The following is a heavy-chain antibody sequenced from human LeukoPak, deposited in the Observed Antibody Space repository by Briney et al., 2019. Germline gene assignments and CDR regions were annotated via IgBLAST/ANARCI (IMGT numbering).Heavy chain of an antibody. CDR2: IYPGDSDT. D-gene: IGHD2-15*01. Sequence: GESLKISCKGSGYSFTSYWIGWVRQMPGKGLEWMGIIYPGDSDTRYSPSFQGQVTISADKSISTAYLQWSSLKASDTAMYYCARISAGFIGPHMRPNDAFDIWGQGTMVTVSS. J-gene: IGHJ3*02. CDR3: ARISAGFIGPHMRPNDAFDI. CDR1: GYSFTSYW. V-gene: IGHV5-51*01.